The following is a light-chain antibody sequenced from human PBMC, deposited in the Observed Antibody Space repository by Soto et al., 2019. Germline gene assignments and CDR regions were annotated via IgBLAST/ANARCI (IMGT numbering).Light chain of an antibody. Sequence: QSALTQSPSVSGAPGQRVSISCTGTSSNIGAGFDVHWYQQLPATAPKLLIYENNNRPSGVPDRFSGSTSGTSASLAIPGLQAEDEADYACQSYDTNLSGASVFGTGTKVTVL. CDR1: SSNIGAGFD. V-gene: IGLV1-40*01. CDR3: QSYDTNLSGASV. CDR2: ENN. J-gene: IGLJ1*01.